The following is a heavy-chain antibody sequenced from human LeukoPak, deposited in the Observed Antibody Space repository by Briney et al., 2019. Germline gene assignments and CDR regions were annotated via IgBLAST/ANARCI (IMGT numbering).Heavy chain of an antibody. CDR1: GFTFSSYS. CDR3: TRGRYSYGLFDY. J-gene: IGHJ4*02. CDR2: ISSSSSYI. V-gene: IGHV3-21*01. Sequence: GGSLRLSCAASGFTFSSYSMNWVRQAPGKGLEWVSSISSSSSYIYYADSVKGRFTISRDNAKNSLYLRMNSLRAEDTAVYYYTRGRYSYGLFDYWGQGTLVTVSS. D-gene: IGHD5-18*01.